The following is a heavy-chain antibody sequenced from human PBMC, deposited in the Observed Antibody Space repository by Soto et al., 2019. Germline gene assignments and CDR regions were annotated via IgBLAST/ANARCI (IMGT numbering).Heavy chain of an antibody. CDR2: IMPISGTP. D-gene: IGHD6-19*01. CDR1: GGTFKNFT. V-gene: IGHV1-69*01. CDR3: TRGVAVAGTTPLRFDL. J-gene: IGHJ4*02. Sequence: QAQLVQSGAEMKKPGSSVTVSCKASGGTFKNFTFNWVRQASGQGLEWMGGIMPISGTPNYAQKFQDRLTISADEPTSTVYMELSSLTSDDTAIYYCTRGVAVAGTTPLRFDLWGQGTLVTVSS.